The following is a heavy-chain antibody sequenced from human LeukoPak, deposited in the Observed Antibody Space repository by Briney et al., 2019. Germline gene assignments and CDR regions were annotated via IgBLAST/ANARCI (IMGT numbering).Heavy chain of an antibody. CDR1: GYTFTSYG. D-gene: IGHD3-9*01. V-gene: IGHV1-18*01. CDR2: ISAYNGNT. Sequence: ASVKVSCKASGYTFTSYGISWVRQAPGQGLEWMGWISAYNGNTNYAQKLQGRVTMTTDTSTSTAYMEPRSLRSDDTAVYYCARLELYYDNVNVDYWGQGTLVTVSS. J-gene: IGHJ4*02. CDR3: ARLELYYDNVNVDY.